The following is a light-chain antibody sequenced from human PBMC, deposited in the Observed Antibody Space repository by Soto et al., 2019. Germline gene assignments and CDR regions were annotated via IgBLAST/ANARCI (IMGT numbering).Light chain of an antibody. CDR1: QSITSW. J-gene: IGKJ4*01. Sequence: DIQITQSPSTLSASVGDRVTITCRASQSITSWLAWYHQKPGKAPNLLIYDASSLQSGVPSRFSGSGSGTEFTLTISRLQPDDSATYYCQQYNSHDAIAFGRGTKVEIK. CDR3: QQYNSHDAIA. V-gene: IGKV1-5*01. CDR2: DAS.